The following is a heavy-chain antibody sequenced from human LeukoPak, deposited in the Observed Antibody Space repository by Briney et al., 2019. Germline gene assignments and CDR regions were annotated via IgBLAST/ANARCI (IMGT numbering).Heavy chain of an antibody. D-gene: IGHD5-12*01. CDR2: INPNSGGT. J-gene: IGHJ4*02. CDR1: GYTFTGYY. V-gene: IGHV1-2*02. Sequence: GASVKVSRKASGYTFTGYYMHWVRQAPGQGLEWMGWINPNSGGTNYAQKFQGRVTMTRDTSISTAYMELSRLRSDDTAVYYCARESDIVATISPSDFDYWGQGTLVTVSS. CDR3: ARESDIVATISPSDFDY.